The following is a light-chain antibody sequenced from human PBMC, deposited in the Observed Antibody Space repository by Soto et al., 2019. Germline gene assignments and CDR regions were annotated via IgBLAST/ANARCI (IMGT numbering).Light chain of an antibody. V-gene: IGLV1-47*01. CDR1: TFNIGIND. J-gene: IGLJ3*02. CDR3: ATWDESLRAWV. Sequence: QSVLTQTPSASGTPGQRVTICCSGGTFNIGINDVYWYQQLPGTAPKLLIYRNSRRPSGVPDRFSGSRSGTSGSLAISGLRSQDEGDYYCATWDESLRAWVFGGGTKLTVL. CDR2: RNS.